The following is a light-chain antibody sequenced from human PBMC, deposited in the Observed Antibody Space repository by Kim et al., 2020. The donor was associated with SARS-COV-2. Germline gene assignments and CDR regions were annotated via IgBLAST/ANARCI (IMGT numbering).Light chain of an antibody. Sequence: SVKLPCTLSSGHSTYAIAWHQQQPEKGPRYLMKVNGDGSHSKGDGIPDLFSGSSSGAERYLTISSLQSEDEADYYCQTWDTDIMVFGGGTQLTVL. V-gene: IGLV4-69*01. J-gene: IGLJ3*02. CDR2: VNGDGSH. CDR1: SGHSTYA. CDR3: QTWDTDIMV.